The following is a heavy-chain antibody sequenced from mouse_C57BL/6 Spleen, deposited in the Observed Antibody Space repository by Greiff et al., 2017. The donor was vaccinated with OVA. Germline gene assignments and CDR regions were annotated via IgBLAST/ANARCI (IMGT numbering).Heavy chain of an antibody. CDR2: IYPGSGST. J-gene: IGHJ1*03. CDR3: AREGDSNYEGYWYFDV. CDR1: GYTFTSYW. D-gene: IGHD2-5*01. V-gene: IGHV1-55*01. Sequence: QVQLQQPGAELVKPGASVKMSCKASGYTFTSYWITWVKQRPGQGLEWIGDIYPGSGSTNYNEKFKSKATLTVDTSSSTAYMQLSSLTSEDSAVYYCAREGDSNYEGYWYFDVSGTGTTVTVSS.